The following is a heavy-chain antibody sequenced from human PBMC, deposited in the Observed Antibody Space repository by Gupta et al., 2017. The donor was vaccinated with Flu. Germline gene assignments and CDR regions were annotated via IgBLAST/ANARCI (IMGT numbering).Heavy chain of an antibody. CDR3: ATGLYCSGGSCYSIYYYGMDV. CDR2: FDPEDGET. Sequence: QVQLVQSGAEVKKPGASVKVSCKVSGYTLTELSMHWVRPAPGKGLEWMGGFDPEDGETIYAQKFQGRVTMTEDTSTDTAYMELSSLRSEDTAVYYCATGLYCSGGSCYSIYYYGMDVWGQGTTVTVSS. J-gene: IGHJ6*02. CDR1: GYTLTELS. V-gene: IGHV1-24*01. D-gene: IGHD2-15*01.